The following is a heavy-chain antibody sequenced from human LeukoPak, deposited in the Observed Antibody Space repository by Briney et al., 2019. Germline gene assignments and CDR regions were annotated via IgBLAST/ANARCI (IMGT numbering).Heavy chain of an antibody. Sequence: PGGSLRLSCAASGFTFSSYGTHWVRQAPGKGLEWVAFIRYDGSNKYYADSAKGRFTISRDNSKNTLYLQMNSLRAEDTAGYYCAKDPRSSSWPADYWGQGTLVTVSS. J-gene: IGHJ4*02. CDR2: IRYDGSNK. CDR1: GFTFSSYG. CDR3: AKDPRSSSWPADY. V-gene: IGHV3-30*02. D-gene: IGHD6-13*01.